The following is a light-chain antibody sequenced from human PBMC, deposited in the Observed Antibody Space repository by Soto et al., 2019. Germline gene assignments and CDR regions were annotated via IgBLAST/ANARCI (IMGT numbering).Light chain of an antibody. CDR3: LQHNSYTLT. CDR1: QGISSY. V-gene: IGKV1-8*01. Sequence: AIRMTQSPSSLSASTGDRVTITCRASQGISSYLAWYQQKPGKAPKLLIYAASTLQSGVPSRFSGSGSGTEFTLTISSLKTEDFATYYCLQHNSYTLTVGVGTKGDIK. J-gene: IGKJ4*01. CDR2: AAS.